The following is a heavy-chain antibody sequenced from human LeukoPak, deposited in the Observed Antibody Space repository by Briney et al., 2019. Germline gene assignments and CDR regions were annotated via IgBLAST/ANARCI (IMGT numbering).Heavy chain of an antibody. CDR2: IYYSGST. V-gene: IGHV4-39*07. Sequence: SETLSLTCTVSGGSISSSSYYWGWIRQPPGKGLEWIGSIYYSGSTNFNPSLKSRVTISVDTSKNQFSLKLSSVTAADTAVYYCARGGLRYFDWLLHNWFDPWGQGTLVTVSS. J-gene: IGHJ5*02. CDR3: ARGGLRYFDWLLHNWFDP. D-gene: IGHD3-9*01. CDR1: GGSISSSSYY.